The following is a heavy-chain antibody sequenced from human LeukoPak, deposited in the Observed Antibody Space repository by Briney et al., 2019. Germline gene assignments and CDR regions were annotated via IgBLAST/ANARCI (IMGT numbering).Heavy chain of an antibody. Sequence: PGGSLRLSCAASGFTFGSYAMHWVRQAPGKGLEWVAVISYDGSNKYYADSVKGRFTISRDNSKNTLYLQMNSLRAEDTAVYYCARDAAAHFDYWGQGTLVTVSS. CDR3: ARDAAAHFDY. CDR2: ISYDGSNK. V-gene: IGHV3-30-3*01. D-gene: IGHD6-13*01. CDR1: GFTFGSYA. J-gene: IGHJ4*02.